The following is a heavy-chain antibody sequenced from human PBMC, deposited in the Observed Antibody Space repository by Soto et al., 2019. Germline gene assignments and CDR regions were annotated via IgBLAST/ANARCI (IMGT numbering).Heavy chain of an antibody. D-gene: IGHD6-13*01. V-gene: IGHV1-69*06. CDR1: GGTFSSYA. Sequence: QVQLVQSGAEVKKPGSLVKVSCKASGGTFSSYAISWVRQAPGQGLEWMGGIIPIFGTANYAQKFQGRATITADKSTSTAYMELSSLRSEDTAVYYCAAAAAGPGFFYYGMDVWGQGTTVTVSS. CDR3: AAAAAGPGFFYYGMDV. CDR2: IIPIFGTA. J-gene: IGHJ6*02.